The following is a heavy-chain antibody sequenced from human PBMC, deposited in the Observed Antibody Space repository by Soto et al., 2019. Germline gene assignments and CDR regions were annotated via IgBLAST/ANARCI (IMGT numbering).Heavy chain of an antibody. V-gene: IGHV1-69*12. J-gene: IGHJ6*02. CDR1: GGTFRTSA. D-gene: IGHD3-3*02. CDR3: ARGQDRQQLGGNYYYILDV. Sequence: QVQLMQSGAEVKKPGSSVKVSCKASGGTFRTSAISWVRQAPGEGLEWVGGIMPIFATPDYAQKFQCRVTIAADESTAKGYLELTSLTTDDTDVYYCARGQDRQQLGGNYYYILDVWGQGTAITVSS. CDR2: IMPIFATP.